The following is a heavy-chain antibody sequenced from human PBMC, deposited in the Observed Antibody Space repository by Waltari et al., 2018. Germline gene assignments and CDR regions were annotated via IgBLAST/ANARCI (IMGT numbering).Heavy chain of an antibody. V-gene: IGHV3-30*18. CDR3: AKDLDTETTTLSD. J-gene: IGHJ4*02. CDR1: GFTFRNYG. CDR2: ISYDGSKT. Sequence: QVQLVESGGGAVQPGRSLRLSCAASGFTFRNYGMHWVRQAPGKGMEWVALISYDGSKTDYGASVKCRFTISRDDSHNTLYLQMYSLRPEDTAVYFCAKDLDTETTTLSDWGQGTLVTASA. D-gene: IGHD1-1*01.